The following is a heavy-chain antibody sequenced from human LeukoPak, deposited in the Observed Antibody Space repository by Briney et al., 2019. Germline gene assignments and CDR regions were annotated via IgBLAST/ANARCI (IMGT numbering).Heavy chain of an antibody. D-gene: IGHD6-13*01. V-gene: IGHV3-21*01. CDR1: GFTFSSYS. CDR3: AASPSIAAAPVDY. J-gene: IGHJ4*02. Sequence: GGSLRLSCAASGFTFSSYSMNWVRQAPGKGPEWVSSISSSSSYIYYADSVKGRFTTSRDNAKNSLYLQMNSLRAEDTAVYYCAASPSIAAAPVDYWGQGTLVTVSS. CDR2: ISSSSSYI.